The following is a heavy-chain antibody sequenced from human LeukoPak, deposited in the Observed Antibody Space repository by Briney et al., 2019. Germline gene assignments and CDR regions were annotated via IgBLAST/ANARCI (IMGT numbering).Heavy chain of an antibody. Sequence: GGCLRLSCTTSGFTFSNYAMSWVRQAPGKGLEWGSTFSGNGVNTYYADSVKGRFTISRDNSKNTLYVQMNSLRAEDTAVYYCAKRLSSGYFYFDYWGQGTLVTVSS. CDR3: AKRLSSGYFYFDY. CDR2: FSGNGVNT. CDR1: GFTFSNYA. V-gene: IGHV3-23*01. D-gene: IGHD6-19*01. J-gene: IGHJ4*02.